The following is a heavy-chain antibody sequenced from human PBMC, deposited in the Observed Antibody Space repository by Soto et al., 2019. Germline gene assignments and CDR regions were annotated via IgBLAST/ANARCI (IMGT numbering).Heavy chain of an antibody. CDR1: GFTFSGSA. J-gene: IGHJ4*02. V-gene: IGHV3-73*01. CDR2: IRSKANSYAT. D-gene: IGHD5-12*01. CDR3: TRLGGEATGDY. Sequence: EVQLVESGGGLVQPGGSLKLSCAASGFTFSGSAMHWVRQASGKGLEWVGRIRSKANSYATAYAASVKGRFTISRDDSKNTAYLQTNSLKTEDTAVYYCTRLGGEATGDYWGQGTLVTVSS.